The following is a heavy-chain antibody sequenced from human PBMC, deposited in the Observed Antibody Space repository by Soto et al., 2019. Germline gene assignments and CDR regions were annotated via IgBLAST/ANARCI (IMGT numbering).Heavy chain of an antibody. J-gene: IGHJ6*03. CDR2: TYYRSRWYN. Sequence: QVQLQESGPGLVKPSQTLSLTCAISGDSVSSNSAAWNWIRLSPSRGLEWLARTYYRSRWYNDYAVSVRSRITVNPDTSQNPFSLQLTSVTPEDTAGYYCAGTTSHQWYYMDVWGKGTTVTGSS. D-gene: IGHD1-7*01. CDR1: GDSVSSNSAA. CDR3: AGTTSHQWYYMDV. V-gene: IGHV6-1*01.